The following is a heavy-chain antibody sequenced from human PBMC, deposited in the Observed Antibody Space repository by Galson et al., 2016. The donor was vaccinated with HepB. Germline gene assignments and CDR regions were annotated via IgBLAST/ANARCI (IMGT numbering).Heavy chain of an antibody. J-gene: IGHJ4*02. Sequence: SLRLFCAASGFTFRRHGMHWVRQAPGKGLEWMAAIWFDGSNKYYADSVKGRFTISRDNSENTLYLQMDSLRAEDTAVYYCARVGDLGGDYFDYWGRGTLVTVSS. V-gene: IGHV3-33*01. D-gene: IGHD2-21*01. CDR2: IWFDGSNK. CDR1: GFTFRRHG. CDR3: ARVGDLGGDYFDY.